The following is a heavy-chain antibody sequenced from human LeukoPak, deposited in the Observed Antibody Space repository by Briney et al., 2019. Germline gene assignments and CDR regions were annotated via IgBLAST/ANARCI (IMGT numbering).Heavy chain of an antibody. V-gene: IGHV4-61*02. CDR2: IYTSGST. CDR3: ARDGAGASRNLAFDI. D-gene: IGHD6-19*01. J-gene: IGHJ3*02. Sequence: SQTLSLTCTVSGGSISSGSYYWSWIRQPAGKGLEWIGRIYTSGSTNYNPSLKSRVTISVDTSKNQFSLKLSSVTAADTAVYYCARDGAGASRNLAFDIWGQGTMVTVSS. CDR1: GGSISSGSYY.